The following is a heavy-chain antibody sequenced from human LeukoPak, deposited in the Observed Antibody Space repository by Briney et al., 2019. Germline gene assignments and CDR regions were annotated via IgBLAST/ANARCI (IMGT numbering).Heavy chain of an antibody. CDR2: INSDGSTT. Sequence: GGSPRLSCAASGFTFTNYWMHWVRQAPGEGLMWLSRINSDGSTTSYAGSVKRRFTISRDNAKNTLYLQLNTLRAEDTAVYYCARETWGGLDYWGQGTLVSVSS. D-gene: IGHD3-16*01. CDR1: GFTFTNYW. V-gene: IGHV3-74*01. J-gene: IGHJ4*02. CDR3: ARETWGGLDY.